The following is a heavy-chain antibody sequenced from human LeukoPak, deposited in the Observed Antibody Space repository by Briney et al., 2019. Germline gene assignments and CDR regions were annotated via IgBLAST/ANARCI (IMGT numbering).Heavy chain of an antibody. Sequence: PGGSLRLSCAASGFTFSTYAMGWVRHAPGEGLEWVSSIKGGGGDPFYADSVRGRFTISRDKSKNTLYLQLNSLRPEDTAVYFCAQGGHDFNPFYYWGQGTLVTVSS. CDR3: AQGGHDFNPFYY. CDR1: GFTFSTYA. CDR2: IKGGGGDP. V-gene: IGHV3-23*01. D-gene: IGHD2-21*02. J-gene: IGHJ4*02.